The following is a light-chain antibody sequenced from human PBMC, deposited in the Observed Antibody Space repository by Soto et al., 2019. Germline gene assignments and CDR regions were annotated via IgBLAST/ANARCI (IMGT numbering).Light chain of an antibody. CDR3: HQYDSSRT. CDR2: GAS. Sequence: EIVLTQSPGTLSLSPGERATLSCRASQSVDSRFLAWYQQKPGQAPRLLIYGASTRATGIPDRFSGSGSGTHLTLTISRLEPEDFTVSYCHQYDSSRTFGQGTTVEMK. CDR1: QSVDSRF. J-gene: IGKJ1*01. V-gene: IGKV3-20*01.